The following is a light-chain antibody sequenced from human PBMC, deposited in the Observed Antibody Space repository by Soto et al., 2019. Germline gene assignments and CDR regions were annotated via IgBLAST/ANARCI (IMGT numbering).Light chain of an antibody. Sequence: EIVLTQSPGTLSLSPEERATLSCRASQSVSSSYLAWYQQKPGQAPRLLIYGTSSRATAIPDRFSGSGSGTDFTRTISRLEPEDFAVYYCLQYGSSSWMFGQGTKVDLK. CDR2: GTS. V-gene: IGKV3-20*01. CDR1: QSVSSSY. CDR3: LQYGSSSWM. J-gene: IGKJ1*01.